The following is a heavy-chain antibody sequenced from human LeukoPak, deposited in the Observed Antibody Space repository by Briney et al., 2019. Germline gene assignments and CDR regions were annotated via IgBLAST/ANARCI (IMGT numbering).Heavy chain of an antibody. J-gene: IGHJ2*01. D-gene: IGHD4-23*01. CDR3: ARIRRYDYDGFRPGWVYWYFDV. V-gene: IGHV4-59*01. CDR1: GGSISGYY. CDR2: IYYNGST. Sequence: SETLSLTCSVSGGSISGYYWSWIRQPPGTGLEWIWFIYYNGSTNYNPSLKSLITISVDTSKNQFSLKLNSVTAADTAIFYCARIRRYDYDGFRPGWVYWYFDVWGRGTLVTVSS.